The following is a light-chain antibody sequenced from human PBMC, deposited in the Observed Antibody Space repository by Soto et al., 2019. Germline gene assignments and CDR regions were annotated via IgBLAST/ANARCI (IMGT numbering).Light chain of an antibody. CDR3: ETWDSYTHV. CDR2: LEGSGSY. Sequence: QTVVTQSSSASASLGSSVRLTCTLSSGHSTYIIAWHQQQPGKAPRYLMKLEGSGSYNKGSGVPDRFSGSSSGADRYLTISNLQSEDEADYYCETWDSYTHVFGTGTQLTVL. CDR1: SGHSTYI. V-gene: IGLV4-60*03. J-gene: IGLJ7*01.